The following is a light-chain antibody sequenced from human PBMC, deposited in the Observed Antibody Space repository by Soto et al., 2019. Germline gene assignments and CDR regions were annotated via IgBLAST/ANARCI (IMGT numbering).Light chain of an antibody. CDR1: QSIYKW. Sequence: DIQMNQSPSSVSASIGDRVTISCRASQSIYKWLVWYQQKPGKAPKLLIYAASSLQSGVPSRFSVSGYGTDFTLTISSLQPEDFATYYCQQADSFPLSFGGGTKVEI. V-gene: IGKV1-12*01. CDR2: AAS. CDR3: QQADSFPLS. J-gene: IGKJ4*01.